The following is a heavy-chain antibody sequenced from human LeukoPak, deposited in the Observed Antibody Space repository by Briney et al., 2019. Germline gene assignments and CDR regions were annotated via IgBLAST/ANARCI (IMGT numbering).Heavy chain of an antibody. CDR2: ISGNDYSK. CDR3: AGELYSHQDIDY. J-gene: IGHJ4*02. D-gene: IGHD3-16*02. Sequence: KPGGSLRLSCAASGFMFSSFSMNWVRQAPGKGLEWVSSISGNDYSKFYADSVKGRFTISRDNAKNSLYLQMTSLRAEDTAVYYCAGELYSHQDIDYWGQGTLVTVSS. CDR1: GFMFSSFS. V-gene: IGHV3-21*01.